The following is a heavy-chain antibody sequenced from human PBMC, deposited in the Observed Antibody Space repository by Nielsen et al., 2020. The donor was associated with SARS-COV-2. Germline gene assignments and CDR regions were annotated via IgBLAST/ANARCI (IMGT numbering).Heavy chain of an antibody. D-gene: IGHD5-18*01. CDR1: GFTFNTHG. Sequence: GESLKISCATSGFTFNTHGMNWVRQAPGKGLEWISYISDDNTVFYAESVKGRFTISRDNAANTLSLQMRSLRAEDTAVYFCIRAGTYNYGLAYWGQGVLVKVSS. V-gene: IGHV3-48*04. CDR3: IRAGTYNYGLAY. CDR2: ISDDNTV. J-gene: IGHJ4*02.